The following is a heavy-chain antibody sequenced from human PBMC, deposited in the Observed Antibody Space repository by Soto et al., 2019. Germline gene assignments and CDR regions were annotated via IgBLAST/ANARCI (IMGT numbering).Heavy chain of an antibody. Sequence: QITLKESGPTLVKPTQTLTLTCTFSGFSLNTSGVGVGWVRQPPGKALEWLALIYGNDDQRYNLFLKNSLTITKDTSRDQVVLTMTHMDPVDTATYYCAHANNWDYRTPYNVDYWGQGTLVTAS. CDR1: GFSLNTSGVG. CDR3: AHANNWDYRTPYNVDY. CDR2: IYGNDDQ. J-gene: IGHJ4*02. D-gene: IGHD1-7*01. V-gene: IGHV2-5*01.